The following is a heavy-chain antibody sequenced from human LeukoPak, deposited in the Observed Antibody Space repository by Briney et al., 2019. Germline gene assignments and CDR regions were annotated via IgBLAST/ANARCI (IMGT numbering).Heavy chain of an antibody. V-gene: IGHV3-23*01. CDR2: ISGSGGST. D-gene: IGHD5-18*01. J-gene: IGHJ4*02. CDR3: ARRGYSYGSPFDY. CDR1: GFTFSSYA. Sequence: GGSLRLSCAASGFTFSSYAMSWVRQAPGKGLEWVSAISGSGGSTYYADSVKGRFTISRDNSKNTLYLQMNSLRAEDTAVYYCARRGYSYGSPFDYWGQGTLVTVSS.